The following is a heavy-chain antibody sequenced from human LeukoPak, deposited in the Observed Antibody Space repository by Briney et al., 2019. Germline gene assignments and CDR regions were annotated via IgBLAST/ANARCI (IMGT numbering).Heavy chain of an antibody. D-gene: IGHD6-19*01. CDR1: GFTFSSYW. CDR2: IKQDGSGE. V-gene: IGHV3-7*01. Sequence: GGSLRLSCVASGFTFSSYWMSWVRQAPGKGLEWVAKIKQDGSGEYYLDSVKGRSTISRDNAKNSLYLQMNSLRAEDTAVYFCTTGYSSGWYNEGNYWGQGTLVTVSS. J-gene: IGHJ4*02. CDR3: TTGYSSGWYNEGNY.